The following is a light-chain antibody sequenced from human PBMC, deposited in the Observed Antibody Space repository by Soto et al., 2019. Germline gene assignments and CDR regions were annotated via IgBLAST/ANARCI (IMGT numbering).Light chain of an antibody. CDR3: QVWDSSSDDRG. CDR2: DDS. J-gene: IGLJ1*01. CDR1: NVESKS. Sequence: SYELTKPPSVSVATGQTATITCGRNNVESKSVHWYQQKPGQAPVLVVYDDSDRPSGIPERFSGSNSGNTATLTISRVEAGDEADYYGQVWDSSSDDRGVGTGTKVTV. V-gene: IGLV3-21*02.